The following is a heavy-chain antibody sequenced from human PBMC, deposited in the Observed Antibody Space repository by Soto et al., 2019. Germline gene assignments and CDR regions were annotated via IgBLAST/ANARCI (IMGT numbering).Heavy chain of an antibody. D-gene: IGHD1-20*01. CDR2: IERDDDDK. Sequence: SGPTLVNPTETLTVTCTFSGFSLTSPGMCVSWIRQSPGKALEWLALIERDDDDKYYSTSLKTRLTISKDTRKNQVVLTMANMDPADTATYYCARSIRGPRRFNGMDVWGQGTTVTVSS. V-gene: IGHV2-70*13. J-gene: IGHJ6*02. CDR1: GFSLTSPGMC. CDR3: ARSIRGPRRFNGMDV.